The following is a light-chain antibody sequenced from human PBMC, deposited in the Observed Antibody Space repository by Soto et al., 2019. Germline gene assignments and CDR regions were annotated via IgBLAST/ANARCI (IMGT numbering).Light chain of an antibody. V-gene: IGKV1-39*01. CDR1: QSLNNY. Sequence: DIQMTQSPSTLSASVGDRVTITCRASQSLNNYLAWYQQKPGKAPKLLIYAASNLQNGVPSRFSGSGSGTDFTLTISSLQPEDFATYYCQQNYDTPPTFGQGTRLQIK. CDR2: AAS. J-gene: IGKJ5*01. CDR3: QQNYDTPPT.